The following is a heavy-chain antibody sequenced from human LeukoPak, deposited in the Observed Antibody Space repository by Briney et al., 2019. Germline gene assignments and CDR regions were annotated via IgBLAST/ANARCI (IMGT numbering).Heavy chain of an antibody. D-gene: IGHD2-21*02. J-gene: IGHJ4*02. V-gene: IGHV3-64D*06. CDR1: GFTFSSYA. Sequence: GSLRLSCSASGFTFSSYAMHWVRQAPGKGLEYVSAISSNGGSTYYADSVKGRFTISRDNSKNTLYLQMSSLRPEDTAVYYCVKGIVVVTARAFDYWGQGTLVTVSS. CDR2: ISSNGGST. CDR3: VKGIVVVTARAFDY.